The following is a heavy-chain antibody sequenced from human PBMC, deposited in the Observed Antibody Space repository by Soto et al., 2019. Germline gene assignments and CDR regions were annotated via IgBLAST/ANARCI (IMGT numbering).Heavy chain of an antibody. J-gene: IGHJ4*02. CDR1: GYTFTSYA. CDR3: ARGPSIWLREPPLDY. V-gene: IGHV1-3*01. D-gene: IGHD5-12*01. CDR2: INAGNGNT. Sequence: ASVKVSCKASGYTFTSYAMHWVHQAPGQRLEWMGWINAGNGNTKYSQKFQGRVTITRDTSASTAYMELSSLRSEDTAVYYCARGPSIWLREPPLDYWGQGTLVTVSS.